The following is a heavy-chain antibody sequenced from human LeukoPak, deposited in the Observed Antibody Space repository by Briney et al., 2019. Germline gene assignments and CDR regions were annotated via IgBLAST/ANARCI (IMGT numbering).Heavy chain of an antibody. CDR3: ARGFLGDAFDI. CDR1: GFTFSRYD. Sequence: GGSLRLSCAASGFTFSRYDMHWVRQATGKGLEWVPAIGSVGDPYYPGSVKGRFTISRENDKNSLYLQMNSLITGDKAVYYCARGFLGDAFDIWGQGTMVTVSS. V-gene: IGHV3-13*05. CDR2: IGSVGDP. D-gene: IGHD3-3*01. J-gene: IGHJ3*02.